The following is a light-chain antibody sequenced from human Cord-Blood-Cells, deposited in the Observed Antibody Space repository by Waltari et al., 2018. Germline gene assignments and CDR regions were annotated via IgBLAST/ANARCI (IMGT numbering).Light chain of an antibody. J-gene: IGKJ4*01. V-gene: IGKV3-15*01. Sequence: EIVMTQSPATLSVSPGERATLSCSASQSVRRNLAWYQQKPGQAPSLLIYGASSRATGIPARFTGSWSWTEFTLTISSLQSENFALYYCQQYNNWPLTVGGRTMVEIK. CDR2: GAS. CDR1: QSVRRN. CDR3: QQYNNWPLT.